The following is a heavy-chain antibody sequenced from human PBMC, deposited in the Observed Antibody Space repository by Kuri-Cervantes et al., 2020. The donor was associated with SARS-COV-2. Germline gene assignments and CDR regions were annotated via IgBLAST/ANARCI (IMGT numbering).Heavy chain of an antibody. J-gene: IGHJ6*02. CDR1: GFTFTSSA. Sequence: SVKVSCKASGFTFTSSAVQWVRQARGQRLEWIGWIVVGSGNTNYAQKFQERVTITRDMSTSTAYMELSSLRSEDTAVYYCARDSFRWMGANSGQQLWHKNYYYYGMDVWGQGTTVTVSS. D-gene: IGHD5-18*01. V-gene: IGHV1-58*01. CDR2: IVVGSGNT. CDR3: ARDSFRWMGANSGQQLWHKNYYYYGMDV.